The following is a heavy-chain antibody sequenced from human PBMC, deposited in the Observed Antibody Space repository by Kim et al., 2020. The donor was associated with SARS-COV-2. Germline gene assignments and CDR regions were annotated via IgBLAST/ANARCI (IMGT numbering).Heavy chain of an antibody. CDR3: ARYYYDSSGQIDY. J-gene: IGHJ4*02. V-gene: IGHV4-31*02. Sequence: SNPSLKSRVTISVDTSKNQFSLKLSSVTAADTAVYYCARYYYDSSGQIDYWGQGTLVTVSS. D-gene: IGHD3-22*01.